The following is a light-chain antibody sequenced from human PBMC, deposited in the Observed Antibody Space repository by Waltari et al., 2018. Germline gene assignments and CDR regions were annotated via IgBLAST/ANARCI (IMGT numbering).Light chain of an antibody. CDR3: GAWDDSLNGYV. V-gene: IGLV1-44*01. CDR2: GDD. Sequence: QSVLTQPPSASGTPGNRVTIPCYGSSSNIGRKPVRWYHQRPGTAPKLLIYGDDQRPSGVPDRFSASKSGTSASLSISNLQSEDEADYYCGAWDDSLNGYVFGSGTKVNVL. J-gene: IGLJ1*01. CDR1: SSNIGRKP.